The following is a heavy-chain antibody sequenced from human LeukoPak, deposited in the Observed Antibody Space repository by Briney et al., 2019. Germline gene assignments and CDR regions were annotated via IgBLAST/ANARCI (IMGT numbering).Heavy chain of an antibody. CDR1: GYSFTSYW. CDR3: ARRSPLTTAIDTFDI. J-gene: IGHJ3*02. D-gene: IGHD1-1*01. Sequence: GESLKISCKGSGYSFTSYWIGWVRQMPGKGLEWMGIIYPRDSDTTYSPSFQGQVTISADKSISTAYLQWSSLKASDTAMYYCARRSPLTTAIDTFDIWGQGTMVTVSS. CDR2: IYPRDSDT. V-gene: IGHV5-51*01.